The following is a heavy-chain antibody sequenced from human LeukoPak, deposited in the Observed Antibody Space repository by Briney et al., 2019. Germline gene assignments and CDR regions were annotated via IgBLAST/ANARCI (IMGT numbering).Heavy chain of an antibody. CDR3: ASCPLEYSSSSGHSFYY. D-gene: IGHD6-6*01. CDR2: INPNSGGT. V-gene: IGHV1-2*02. J-gene: IGHJ4*02. CDR1: GYTFTGYY. Sequence: GASVKVSCKASGYTFTGYYMHWVRQAPGQGLEWMGWINPNSGGTNYAQNFQGRVTMTRDTSIRTAYMELSRLRSDDTAVYYCASCPLEYSSSSGHSFYYWGQGTLVTVSS.